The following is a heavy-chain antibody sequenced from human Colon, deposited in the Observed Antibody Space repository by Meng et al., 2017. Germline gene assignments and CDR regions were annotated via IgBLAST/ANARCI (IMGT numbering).Heavy chain of an antibody. CDR2: IIPGVGTT. V-gene: IGHV1-69*05. D-gene: IGHD6-6*01. CDR3: ARDRRNYYLDL. CDR1: GGSFDNYA. J-gene: IGHJ4*02. Sequence: QVQLMQSGAEVKTPGSSVRVPCKASGGSFDNYAISWVRQAPGPGLGRVGGIIPGVGTTNYAQRFQGRVTITTDRSAGTVFMQLNSLRFEDTAVYYCARDRRNYYLDLWGQGTLVTVSS.